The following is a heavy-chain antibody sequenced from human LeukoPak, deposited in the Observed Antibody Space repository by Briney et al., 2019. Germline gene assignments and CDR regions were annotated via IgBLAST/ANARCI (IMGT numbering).Heavy chain of an antibody. V-gene: IGHV3-7*01. D-gene: IGHD7-27*01. CDR2: IKKDGSEK. CDR3: ATYTNWVAGDV. J-gene: IGHJ6*02. CDR1: GFTFSDYW. Sequence: PGGSLRLSCVASGFTFSDYWMSRVRQAPGKGLEWVADIKKDGSEKEYVDSVKGRFTISRDNDKNSLYLQMDSLRAEDTAVYYCATYTNWVAGDVWGQGTTVSV.